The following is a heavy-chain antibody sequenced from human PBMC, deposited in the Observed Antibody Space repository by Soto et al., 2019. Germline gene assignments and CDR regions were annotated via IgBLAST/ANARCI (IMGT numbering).Heavy chain of an antibody. D-gene: IGHD6-19*01. CDR1: GYTFTSYA. Sequence: ASVKVSCKASGYTFTSYAMHWVRQAPGQRLEWMGWINAGNGNTKYSQKFQGRVTITRDTSASTAYMELSSLRSEDTAVYYCETEKRVAVAGPQSTGESYGMDVWGQGTTVTL. J-gene: IGHJ6*02. CDR2: INAGNGNT. V-gene: IGHV1-3*01. CDR3: ETEKRVAVAGPQSTGESYGMDV.